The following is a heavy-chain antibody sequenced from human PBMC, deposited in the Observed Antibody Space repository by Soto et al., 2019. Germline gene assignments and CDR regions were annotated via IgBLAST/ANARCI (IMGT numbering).Heavy chain of an antibody. J-gene: IGHJ4*02. Sequence: QVQLVQSGAEVKKPGASVKVSCKASGYTFTTYGITWVRQAPGQGLEWMGWISAYNGNTNYAQKLQGRVTMTTDTSTSTADMELRSLRSDDTAVYYRARERVVTVPLDYWGQGTLVTVSS. V-gene: IGHV1-18*04. CDR1: GYTFTTYG. CDR2: ISAYNGNT. CDR3: ARERVVTVPLDY. D-gene: IGHD3-3*01.